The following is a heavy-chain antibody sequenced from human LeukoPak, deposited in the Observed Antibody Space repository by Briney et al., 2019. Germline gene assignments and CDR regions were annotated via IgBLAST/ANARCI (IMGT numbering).Heavy chain of an antibody. D-gene: IGHD2/OR15-2a*01. CDR2: ISGRP. CDR3: AKALDYWYFDY. CDR1: GFTFSNYA. J-gene: IGHJ4*02. V-gene: IGHV3-23*01. Sequence: GGSLRLSCAASGFTFSNYAMSWVRQAPGKGLEWVSAISGRPSYADSVKGRFTISRDNSKNTLYLQVNSLRAEDTAVYYCAKALDYWYFDYWGQRTLVTVSS.